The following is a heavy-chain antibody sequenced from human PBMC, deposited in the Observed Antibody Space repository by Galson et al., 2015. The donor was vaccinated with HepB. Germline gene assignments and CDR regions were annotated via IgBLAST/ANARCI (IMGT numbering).Heavy chain of an antibody. V-gene: IGHV3-49*04. J-gene: IGHJ4*02. CDR1: GFTFDDYA. CDR3: TRSGSYFDY. CDR2: IGSKAYGGTT. Sequence: SLRLSCAASGFTFDDYAMSWVRQAPGKGLEWVGFIGSKAYGGTTEYAASVKGRFTISRDDSKSIAYLQMNSLKTEDTAVYYCTRSGSYFDYWGQGTLVTVSS. D-gene: IGHD1-14*01.